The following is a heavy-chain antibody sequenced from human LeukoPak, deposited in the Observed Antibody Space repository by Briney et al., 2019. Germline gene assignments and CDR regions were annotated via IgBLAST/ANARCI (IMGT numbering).Heavy chain of an antibody. D-gene: IGHD3-22*01. J-gene: IGHJ4*02. CDR2: ITWDGGNR. CDR1: GFTFENYA. V-gene: IGHV3-20*04. CDR3: ARDGQTYSAASTDSYEGY. Sequence: GGSLRLFCAASGFTFENYAVSWVRQAPGKGLEWVSSITWDGGNRASADSVKGRFTVSRDNTKSTLYLQMNSLRAEDTAFYYCARDGQTYSAASTDSYEGYWGQGTLLTVSS.